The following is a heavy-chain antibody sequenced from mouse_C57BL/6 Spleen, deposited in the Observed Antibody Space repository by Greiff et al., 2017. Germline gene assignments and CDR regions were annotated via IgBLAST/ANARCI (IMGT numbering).Heavy chain of an antibody. J-gene: IGHJ1*03. CDR2: ISSGGDYI. CDR3: TRDEGVRRYFDV. D-gene: IGHD2-14*01. V-gene: IGHV5-9-1*02. CDR1: GFTFSSYA. Sequence: EVMLVESGEGLVKPGGSLKLSCAASGFTFSSYAMSWVRQTPEKRLEWVAYISSGGDYIYYADTVKGRFTIARDKARNTLYLQMSSLKSEDTAMYYCTRDEGVRRYFDVWGTGTTVTVSS.